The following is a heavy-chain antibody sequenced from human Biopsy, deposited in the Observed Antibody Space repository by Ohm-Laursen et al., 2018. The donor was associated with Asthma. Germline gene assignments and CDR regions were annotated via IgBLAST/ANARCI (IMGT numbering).Heavy chain of an antibody. CDR2: ISSSSSTI. CDR3: ARFKRGYSYGYAGVFDY. Sequence: LSPTCAASGFTFSSYSMNWVRQAPGKGLEWVSYISSSSSTIYYADSVEGRFTISRDNAKNSLYLQMNSLRDEDTAVYYCARFKRGYSYGYAGVFDYWGQGTLVTVSS. J-gene: IGHJ4*02. CDR1: GFTFSSYS. V-gene: IGHV3-48*02. D-gene: IGHD5-18*01.